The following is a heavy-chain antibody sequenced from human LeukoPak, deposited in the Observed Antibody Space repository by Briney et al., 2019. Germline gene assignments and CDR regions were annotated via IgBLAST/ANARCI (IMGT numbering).Heavy chain of an antibody. V-gene: IGHV4-4*02. CDR2: VYHTGNT. J-gene: IGHJ4*02. D-gene: IGHD1-26*01. Sequence: EPSETLSLTCAVSGASISSANWWSWVRQPPGKGLEWIGEVYHTGNTNYNPSLRSRVTISVDKSKNQFSLQLNSVTPEDTAVYYCARTATGEIVGAALLDWGQGTLVTVSS. CDR3: ARTATGEIVGAALLD. CDR1: GASISSANW.